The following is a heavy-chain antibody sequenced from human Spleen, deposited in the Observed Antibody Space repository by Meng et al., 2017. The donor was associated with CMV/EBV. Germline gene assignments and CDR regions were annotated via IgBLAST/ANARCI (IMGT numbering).Heavy chain of an antibody. V-gene: IGHV4-59*04. J-gene: IGHJ3*02. CDR2: IYYSGST. CDR3: ARHLFSELLEGGAFDI. D-gene: IGHD1-26*01. Sequence: SETLSLTCTVSGGSISSYYWSWLRQPPGKGLEWIGYIYYSGSTYYNPSLKSRVTISVDTSKNQFSLKLSSVTAADTAVYYCARHLFSELLEGGAFDIWGQGTMVTVSS. CDR1: GGSISSYY.